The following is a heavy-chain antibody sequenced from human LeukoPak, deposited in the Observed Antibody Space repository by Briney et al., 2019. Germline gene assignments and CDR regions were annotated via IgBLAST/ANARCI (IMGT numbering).Heavy chain of an antibody. V-gene: IGHV4-34*01. CDR1: GGSFSGYY. J-gene: IGHJ1*01. Sequence: PSETLSLTCAVYGGSFSGYYWSWIRQPPGKGLEWIGEINHSGSTNYNPSLKSRVTISVDTSKNQFSLKLSSVTAADTAVYYCASNKYSSSRGYFQHWGQGTLVTVSS. D-gene: IGHD6-13*01. CDR3: ASNKYSSSRGYFQH. CDR2: INHSGST.